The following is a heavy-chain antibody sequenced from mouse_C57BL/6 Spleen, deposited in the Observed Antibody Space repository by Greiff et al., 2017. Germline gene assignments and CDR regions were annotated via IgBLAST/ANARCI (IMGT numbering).Heavy chain of an antibody. CDR2: INPSNGGT. Sequence: VQLQQPGTELVKPGASVKLSCKASGYTFTSYWMHWVKQRPGQGLEWIGNINPSNGGTNYNEKFKSKATLTVDKSSSTAYMQLSSLTSEDSAVYYCASGNWDHYYAMDYWGQGTSVTVSS. D-gene: IGHD4-1*01. CDR1: GYTFTSYW. V-gene: IGHV1-53*01. J-gene: IGHJ4*01. CDR3: ASGNWDHYYAMDY.